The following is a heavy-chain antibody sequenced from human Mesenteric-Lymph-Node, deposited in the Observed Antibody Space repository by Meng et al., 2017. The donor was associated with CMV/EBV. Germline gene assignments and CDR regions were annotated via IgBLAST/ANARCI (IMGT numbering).Heavy chain of an antibody. V-gene: IGHV3-48*03. Sequence: GGSLRLSCAASGFAFRTNEMNWVRQAPGKGLEWVSYISSSGATIYYADSVKGRFTISRDNAKNSLYLQMNSLRDEDTALYYCVRSGAGVYYSGMDVWGQGTTVTVSS. CDR2: ISSSGATI. CDR3: VRSGAGVYYSGMDV. CDR1: GFAFRTNE. D-gene: IGHD3-10*01. J-gene: IGHJ6*02.